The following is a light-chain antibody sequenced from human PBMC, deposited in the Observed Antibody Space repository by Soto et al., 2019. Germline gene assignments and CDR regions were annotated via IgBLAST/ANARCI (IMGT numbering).Light chain of an antibody. CDR1: NTDLGVYGY. J-gene: IGLJ1*01. CDR3: FSKISGFVYG. V-gene: IGLV2-14*01. CDR2: DVN. Sequence: QSVLAPPASVSGSFGQSITISCSGPNTDLGVYGYVSWYQHQPGKAPKLLIYDVNNRPSGISDRFSGSKSGDTASLTISGLQAEDEADYFCFSKISGFVYGFGTGTKVTVL.